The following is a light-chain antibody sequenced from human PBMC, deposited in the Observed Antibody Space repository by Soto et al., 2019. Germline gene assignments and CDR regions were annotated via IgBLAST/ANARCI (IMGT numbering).Light chain of an antibody. J-gene: IGLJ3*02. Sequence: QSVLTQPPSVSAAPRQRVTISCSGSSSNIGNNAVNWYQQLPGKAPKLLIYYDDLLPSGVSDRFSGSKSGTSASLAISGLQSEDEADYYCAAWDDSLNVNWVFGGGTKVTVL. CDR2: YDD. CDR3: AAWDDSLNVNWV. V-gene: IGLV1-36*01. CDR1: SSNIGNNA.